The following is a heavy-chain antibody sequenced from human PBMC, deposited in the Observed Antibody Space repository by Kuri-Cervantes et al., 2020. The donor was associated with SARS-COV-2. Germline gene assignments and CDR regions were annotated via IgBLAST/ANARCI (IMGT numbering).Heavy chain of an antibody. CDR1: GFTFSSYA. J-gene: IGHJ4*02. CDR2: ISGSGGST. CDR3: AKSSLLTGTPYYFDY. D-gene: IGHD1-20*01. V-gene: IGHV3-23*01. Sequence: GGSLRLSCAASGFTFSSYAMSWVRQAPGKGLEWVSAISGSGGSTYYADSVKGRFTISRDNSKNTLYLQMNSLRAEDTAVYYCAKSSLLTGTPYYFDYWGQGPLVTVSS.